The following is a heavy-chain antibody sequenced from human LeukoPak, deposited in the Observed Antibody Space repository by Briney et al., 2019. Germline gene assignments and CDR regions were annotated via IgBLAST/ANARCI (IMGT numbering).Heavy chain of an antibody. CDR1: GLTFSNYA. V-gene: IGHV3-23*01. CDR3: AKDRTPYSRSGGYYLGAFDI. J-gene: IGHJ3*02. Sequence: PGGSLRLSCAASGLTFSNYAMTWVRLAPGKGLEWVSNLSGSGGGTWYAGSVKGRFTISRDNSKNTLYLQMNSLRAEDTAVYYCAKDRTPYSRSGGYYLGAFDIWGHGTLVTVSS. CDR2: LSGSGGGT. D-gene: IGHD3-10*01.